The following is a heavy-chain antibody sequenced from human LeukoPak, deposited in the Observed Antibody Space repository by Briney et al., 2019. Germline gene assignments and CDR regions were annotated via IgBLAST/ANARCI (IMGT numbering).Heavy chain of an antibody. CDR1: GFTFSSYA. CDR2: ISGSGGST. V-gene: IGHV3-23*01. D-gene: IGHD2-15*01. Sequence: PGGSLRLSCAASGFTFSSYAMSWVRQAPGKGLEWVSAISGSGGSTYYADSVKGRFTISRDNSKNTLYLQMNSLRAEDTAVYYCAKDPDIVVVVAAQLGYFDYWGQGTLVTVSS. J-gene: IGHJ4*02. CDR3: AKDPDIVVVVAAQLGYFDY.